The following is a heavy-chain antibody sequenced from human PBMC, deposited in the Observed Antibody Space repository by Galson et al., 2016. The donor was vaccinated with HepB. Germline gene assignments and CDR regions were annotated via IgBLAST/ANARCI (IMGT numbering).Heavy chain of an antibody. D-gene: IGHD3-10*01. CDR1: SVSTDSLYTNW. J-gene: IGHJ4*02. CDR3: ARVDGPGSYFDL. CDR2: IYYHGLV. Sequence: SETLSLTCTVSSVSTDSLYTNWWTWVRQSPGKGLEWIGEIYYHGLVHYNPSIRSRVTLSVDMSNNQFSLTLTSVSAADTAVYYCARVDGPGSYFDLWGQGTLVTVSS. V-gene: IGHV4-4*02.